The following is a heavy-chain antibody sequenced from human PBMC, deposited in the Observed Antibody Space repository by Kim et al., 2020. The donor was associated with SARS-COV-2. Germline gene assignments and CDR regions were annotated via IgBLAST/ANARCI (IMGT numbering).Heavy chain of an antibody. D-gene: IGHD1-1*01. CDR3: ARESAMAEPDY. J-gene: IGHJ4*02. Sequence: TYAYSWRGRYTLSRNNAKNTVYLQMTSLRAEDTAVYFCARESAMAEPDYWGQGTLVTVSS. V-gene: IGHV3-74*01.